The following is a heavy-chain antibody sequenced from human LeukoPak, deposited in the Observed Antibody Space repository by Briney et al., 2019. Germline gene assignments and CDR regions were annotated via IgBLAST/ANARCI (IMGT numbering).Heavy chain of an antibody. Sequence: GGSLRLSCAASGFTFSTFDMTWVRQAPGKGLEWVSGISASGGTTYYADSVKGRFSISRDNSKNTMYLQMNSLRAEDTAVYYCAKVLPSTSSPDPWGQGTLVTVSS. CDR1: GFTFSTFD. J-gene: IGHJ5*02. V-gene: IGHV3-23*01. CDR2: ISASGGTT. D-gene: IGHD6-6*01. CDR3: AKVLPSTSSPDP.